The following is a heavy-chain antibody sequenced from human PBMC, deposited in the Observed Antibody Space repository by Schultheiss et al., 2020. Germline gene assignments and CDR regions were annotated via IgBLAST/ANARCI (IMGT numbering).Heavy chain of an antibody. CDR3: ARQKQEYYFDY. Sequence: LRLSCTVSGGSISSSSYYWSWIRQPAGKGLEWIGRIYTSGSTNYNPSLKSRVTISVDTSKNQFSLKLSSVTAADTAVYYCARQKQEYYFDYWGQGTLVTVSS. V-gene: IGHV4-61*02. D-gene: IGHD3-10*01. J-gene: IGHJ4*02. CDR1: GGSISSSSYY. CDR2: IYTSGST.